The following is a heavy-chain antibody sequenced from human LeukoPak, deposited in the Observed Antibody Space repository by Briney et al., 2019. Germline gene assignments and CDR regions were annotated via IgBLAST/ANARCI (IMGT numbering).Heavy chain of an antibody. D-gene: IGHD3-9*01. J-gene: IGHJ6*02. Sequence: GGSLRLSCAASGFTFSSYAISWVRQAPGKGLEWVSYITNGGSTIHHADSVKGRFTISRDNAKKTLYLQMNSLRAEDTAVYYCARSIGLTGGGVDVWGQGTTVTVSS. CDR3: ARSIGLTGGGVDV. CDR1: GFTFSSYA. CDR2: ITNGGSTI. V-gene: IGHV3-48*04.